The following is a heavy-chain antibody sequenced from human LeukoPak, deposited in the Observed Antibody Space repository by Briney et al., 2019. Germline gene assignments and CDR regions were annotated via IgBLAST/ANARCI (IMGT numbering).Heavy chain of an antibody. D-gene: IGHD3-10*01. J-gene: IGHJ6*02. CDR1: GYTLTELS. V-gene: IGHV1-24*01. Sequence: ASVKVSCKVSGYTLTELSMHWVRQAPGKGLEWMGGFNPEDGETIYAQKFQGRVTMTEDTSTDTAYMELSSLRSEDTAVYYCATERITMVRGVISYYYYGMDVWGQGTTVTVSS. CDR3: ATERITMVRGVISYYYYGMDV. CDR2: FNPEDGET.